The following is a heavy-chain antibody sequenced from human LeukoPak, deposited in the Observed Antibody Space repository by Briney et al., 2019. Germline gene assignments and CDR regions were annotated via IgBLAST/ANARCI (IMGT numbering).Heavy chain of an antibody. V-gene: IGHV3-30*02. CDR1: GFTFSSYG. Sequence: GGSLRLSCAASGFTFSSYGMHWVRQAPGKGLEWVAFIRYDGSNKYYADSVKGRFTISRDNSKNTLYLQMNSLRAEDTAVYYCAKDRDYDFWSGLLWGQGTLVTVSS. CDR2: IRYDGSNK. J-gene: IGHJ4*02. CDR3: AKDRDYDFWSGLL. D-gene: IGHD3-3*01.